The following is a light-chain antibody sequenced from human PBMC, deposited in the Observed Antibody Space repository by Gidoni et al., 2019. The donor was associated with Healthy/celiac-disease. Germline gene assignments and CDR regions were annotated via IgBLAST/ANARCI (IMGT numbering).Light chain of an antibody. Sequence: EIVMTQSPATLSVSPGERATLSCRASQSVSSNLAWYQQNPGQAPRRLIYGASTRATGIPARFSGSGSGTEFTLTISSLQSEDFAVYYCQQYKNWPPITFGQGTRLEIK. V-gene: IGKV3-15*01. CDR2: GAS. J-gene: IGKJ5*01. CDR3: QQYKNWPPIT. CDR1: QSVSSN.